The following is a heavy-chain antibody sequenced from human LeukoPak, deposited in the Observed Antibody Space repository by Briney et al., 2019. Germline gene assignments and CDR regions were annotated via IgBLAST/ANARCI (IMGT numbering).Heavy chain of an antibody. J-gene: IGHJ4*02. CDR1: GGSISSYY. Sequence: PSETLSLTCTVSGGSISSYYWSWIRQPPGKGLEWIGYIYYSGSTNYSPSLKSRVTMSVDTSKNTLSLKLSSVTAADTAVYYCARDRGGDQLVGLNFDYWGQGTLVTVSS. D-gene: IGHD2-2*01. CDR2: IYYSGST. CDR3: ARDRGGDQLVGLNFDY. V-gene: IGHV4-59*12.